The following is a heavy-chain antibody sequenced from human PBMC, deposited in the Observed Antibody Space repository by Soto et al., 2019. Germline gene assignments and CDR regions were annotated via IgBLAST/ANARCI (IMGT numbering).Heavy chain of an antibody. CDR2: IYYSGST. CDR3: ARVYVPAGGNLWFES. J-gene: IGHJ5*01. V-gene: IGHV4-59*01. CDR1: GGSIISYY. Sequence: SETLSLTCTVSGGSIISYYWSWIRQPPGKGLEWIGYIYYSGSTNYNPSLKSRVTTSVDTSKNQFSLKLSSVTAADTAVYYCARVYVPAGGNLWFESWGQGTLVTVSS. D-gene: IGHD3-16*01.